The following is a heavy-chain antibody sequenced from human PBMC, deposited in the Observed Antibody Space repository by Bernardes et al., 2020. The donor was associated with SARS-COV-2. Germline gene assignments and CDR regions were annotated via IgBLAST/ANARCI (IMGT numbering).Heavy chain of an antibody. D-gene: IGHD5-18*01. CDR2: INPNSGGT. CDR3: ARELWSDTAMLPLDY. J-gene: IGHJ4*02. Sequence: ASVKVSCKASGYTFTGYYMHWVRQAPGQGLEWMGWINPNSGGTNYAQKFQGRVTMTRDTSISTAYMELSRLRSDDTAVYYCARELWSDTAMLPLDYWGQGTLVTVSS. V-gene: IGHV1-2*02. CDR1: GYTFTGYY.